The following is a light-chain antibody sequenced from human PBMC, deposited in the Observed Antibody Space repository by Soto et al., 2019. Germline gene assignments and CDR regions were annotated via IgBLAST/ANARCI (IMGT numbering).Light chain of an antibody. Sequence: QSALTQPASVSGSPGQTITISCSGTSSDIGAYDHVHWYQQFPGTAPKLLIYGNSNRPSGVPDRFSGSKSGTSASLAITGLQAEDEADYYCQSYDSSLSGYVFGSGTKVTVL. V-gene: IGLV1-40*01. CDR3: QSYDSSLSGYV. CDR2: GNS. CDR1: SSDIGAYDH. J-gene: IGLJ1*01.